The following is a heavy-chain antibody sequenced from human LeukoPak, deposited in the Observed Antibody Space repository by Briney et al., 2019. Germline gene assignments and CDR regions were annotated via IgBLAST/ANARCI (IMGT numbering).Heavy chain of an antibody. V-gene: IGHV4-34*01. J-gene: IGHJ6*03. D-gene: IGHD1-26*01. CDR1: GGSFSGYC. CDR3: ASIVGGNRHYYYMDV. Sequence: SETLSLTCAVYGGSFSGYCWSWIRQPPGKGLEWVGEINHSGSTNYNPSLKSRVTISVDTSKNQFSLKLSSVTAADTAVYYCASIVGGNRHYYYMDVWGKGTTVTVSS. CDR2: INHSGST.